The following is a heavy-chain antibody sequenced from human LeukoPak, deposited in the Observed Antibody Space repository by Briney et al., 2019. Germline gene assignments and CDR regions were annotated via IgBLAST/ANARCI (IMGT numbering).Heavy chain of an antibody. V-gene: IGHV4-38-2*02. J-gene: IGHJ4*02. Sequence: PSETLSLTCTVSGYSISSGYYWGWIRQPPGKGLEWIGSIYHSGSTYYNPSLKSRVTISVDTSKNQFSLKLSSVTAADTAVYYCARETYCSGGSCYSQIEFDYWGQGTLVTVSS. CDR2: IYHSGST. CDR3: ARETYCSGGSCYSQIEFDY. D-gene: IGHD2-15*01. CDR1: GYSISSGYY.